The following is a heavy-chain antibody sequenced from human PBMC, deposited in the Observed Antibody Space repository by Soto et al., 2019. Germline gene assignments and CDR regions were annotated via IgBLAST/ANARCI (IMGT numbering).Heavy chain of an antibody. Sequence: GGSLRLSCAASGFTFSSYSMNWVRQAPGKGLEWVSSISSSSSYIYYADSVKGRFTISRDNAKNSLYLQMNSLRAEDTAVYYCARDPEWEPRVSVAFDIWGQGTMVTVSS. CDR1: GFTFSSYS. J-gene: IGHJ3*02. D-gene: IGHD1-26*01. V-gene: IGHV3-21*01. CDR3: ARDPEWEPRVSVAFDI. CDR2: ISSSSSYI.